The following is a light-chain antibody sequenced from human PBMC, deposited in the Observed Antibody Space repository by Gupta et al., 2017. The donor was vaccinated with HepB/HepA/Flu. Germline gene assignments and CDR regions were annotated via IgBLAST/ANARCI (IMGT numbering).Light chain of an antibody. V-gene: IGKV3-11*01. J-gene: IGKJ1*01. CDR3: QQRSNWPPT. CDR1: QSVSSY. CDR2: DAT. Sequence: EIVLKQSTATPSSSPGERATLSCRASQSVSSYLAWYQQKPGQAPRLLIYDATNRTTVISARCSGSGSGTDFTLTISSLEPEYFAVYYCQQRSNWPPTFGQGTKVEIK.